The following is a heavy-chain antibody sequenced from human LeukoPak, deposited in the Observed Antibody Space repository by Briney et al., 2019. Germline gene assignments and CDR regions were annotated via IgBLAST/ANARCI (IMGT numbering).Heavy chain of an antibody. D-gene: IGHD3-10*01. V-gene: IGHV1-18*04. CDR3: ARGGGSIKWFDP. CDR1: GYTFTSYG. J-gene: IGHJ5*02. CDR2: ISAYNGNT. Sequence: SVTVSCKASGYTFTSYGISWVRQAPGQGLEWMGWISAYNGNTNYAQKLQGRLTMTTDTSTSTAYMGLRSLRSDDAAVYYCARGGGSIKWFDPWGQGTLVTVSS.